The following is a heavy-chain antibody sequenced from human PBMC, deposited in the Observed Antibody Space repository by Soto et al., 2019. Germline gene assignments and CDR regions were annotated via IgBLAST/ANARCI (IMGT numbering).Heavy chain of an antibody. D-gene: IGHD3-10*01. Sequence: GGSLILSCAASGFTFDDYAMHWVRQAPGKGLEWVSGISWNSGSIGYADSVKGRFTISRDNAKNSLYLQMNSLRAEDTALYYCAKDNSITMVRGVIPYAFDIWGQGTMVTVSS. CDR2: ISWNSGSI. CDR1: GFTFDDYA. V-gene: IGHV3-9*01. CDR3: AKDNSITMVRGVIPYAFDI. J-gene: IGHJ3*02.